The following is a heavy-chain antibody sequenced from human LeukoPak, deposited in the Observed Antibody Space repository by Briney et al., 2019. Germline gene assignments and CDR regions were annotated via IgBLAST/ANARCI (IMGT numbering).Heavy chain of an antibody. D-gene: IGHD3-10*01. CDR2: IKQDGSEK. Sequence: GGSLRLSRAASGFTFSSYWMSWVRQAPGKGLEWVANIKQDGSEKYYVDSVKGRFTISRDNAKNSLYLQMNSLRAEDTAVYYCASYYGSGSRRAFDIWGQGTMVTVSS. CDR1: GFTFSSYW. V-gene: IGHV3-7*03. CDR3: ASYYGSGSRRAFDI. J-gene: IGHJ3*02.